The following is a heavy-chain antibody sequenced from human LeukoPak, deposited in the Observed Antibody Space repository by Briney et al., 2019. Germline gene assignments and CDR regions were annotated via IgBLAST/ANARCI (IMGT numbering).Heavy chain of an antibody. Sequence: GGSLRLSCAASGFTFSSYAMHWVRQAPGKGLEYVSAISSNGGSTYYANSVKGRFTISRDNSKNTLYLQMGSLRAEDMAVYYCARDVAAAGTKFDPWGQGTLVTVSS. V-gene: IGHV3-64*01. J-gene: IGHJ5*02. D-gene: IGHD6-13*01. CDR3: ARDVAAAGTKFDP. CDR1: GFTFSSYA. CDR2: ISSNGGST.